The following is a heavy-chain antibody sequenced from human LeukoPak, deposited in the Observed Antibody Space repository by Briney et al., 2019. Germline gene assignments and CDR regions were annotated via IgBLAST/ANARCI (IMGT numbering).Heavy chain of an antibody. V-gene: IGHV3-23*01. CDR1: GFTFSSYA. Sequence: PGGSLRLSCAASGFTFSSYAMSWVRQAPGKGLEWVSAVSGGGGSTYYTDSVKGRFTVSRDNSKDTLYLQMNSLRAEDTAIYYCVKDHRPTTLGYSDNWGQGTLVTVSS. CDR3: VKDHRPTTLGYSDN. D-gene: IGHD1-26*01. CDR2: VSGGGGST. J-gene: IGHJ4*02.